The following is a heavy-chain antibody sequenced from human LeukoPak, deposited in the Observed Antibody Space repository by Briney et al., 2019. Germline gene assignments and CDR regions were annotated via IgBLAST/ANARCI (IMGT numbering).Heavy chain of an antibody. V-gene: IGHV3-23*01. CDR1: GFTFSSYA. Sequence: GGSLRLSCAASGFTFSSYAMSWVRQAPGKGLEWVSAISGSGGSTYYADSVKGRFTISRDNSKNTLYLQMKSLRAEDTAVFYCAKDLGATIYYFDYWGQGTLVTVSS. J-gene: IGHJ4*02. CDR2: ISGSGGST. CDR3: AKDLGATIYYFDY. D-gene: IGHD1-26*01.